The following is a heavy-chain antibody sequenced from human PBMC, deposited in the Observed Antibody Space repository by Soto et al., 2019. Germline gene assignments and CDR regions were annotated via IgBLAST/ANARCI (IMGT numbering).Heavy chain of an antibody. CDR1: GFTFSSYS. CDR3: ARDQDYLGYYYGMDV. CDR2: ISSSSSYI. J-gene: IGHJ6*02. D-gene: IGHD3-10*01. Sequence: GGSLRLSCAASGFTFSSYSMNCVRQAPGKGLEWVSSISSSSSYIYYADSVKGRFTISRDNAKNSLYLQMNSLRAEDTAVYYCARDQDYLGYYYGMDVWGQGTTVTVSS. V-gene: IGHV3-21*01.